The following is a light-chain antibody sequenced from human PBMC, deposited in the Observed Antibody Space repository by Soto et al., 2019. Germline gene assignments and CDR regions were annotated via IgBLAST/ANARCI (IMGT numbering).Light chain of an antibody. CDR3: QQHNDYPLT. J-gene: IGKJ1*01. V-gene: IGKV1-5*03. Sequence: DIQMTQAPSNLSASVGDNVTITCRASQSINIWLAWYQQRPGKAPKFLIHKASSLEGGVPSRFIGSGSGTEFTLTISSLQPDDSAIYYCQQHNDYPLTFGQGTKVEV. CDR1: QSINIW. CDR2: KAS.